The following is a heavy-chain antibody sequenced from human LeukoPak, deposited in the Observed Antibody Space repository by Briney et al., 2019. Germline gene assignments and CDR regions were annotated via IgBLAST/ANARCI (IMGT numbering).Heavy chain of an antibody. V-gene: IGHV5-51*01. D-gene: IGHD3-10*01. Sequence: GESLKISCKGSGYSFTSYWICWVRQMPGKGLEWMGIIYPGDSDTRYSPSFQGQVTISADKSISTAYLQWSSLKASDTAMYYCARQVLWFGESLSATPFGWFDPWGQGTLLT. CDR3: ARQVLWFGESLSATPFGWFDP. CDR1: GYSFTSYW. CDR2: IYPGDSDT. J-gene: IGHJ5*02.